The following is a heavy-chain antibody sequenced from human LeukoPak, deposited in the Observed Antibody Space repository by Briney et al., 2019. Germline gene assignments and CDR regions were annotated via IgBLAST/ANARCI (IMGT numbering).Heavy chain of an antibody. CDR3: ASTYCSSTSCYDPAGPFDC. D-gene: IGHD2-2*01. Sequence: GESLNISWKGSGSSFTSYWIGWVRQLPGKGLEWIGIIYPGESDNRYSPSFQGQVTISADKSISTADLQWSSLKASDTAMYDCASTYCSSTSCYDPAGPFDCWGQGTLVTVSS. CDR2: IYPGESDN. CDR1: GSSFTSYW. J-gene: IGHJ4*02. V-gene: IGHV5-51*01.